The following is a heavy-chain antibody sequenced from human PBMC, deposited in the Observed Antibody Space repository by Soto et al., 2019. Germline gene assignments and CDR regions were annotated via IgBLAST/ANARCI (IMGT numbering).Heavy chain of an antibody. CDR2: ISAYNGNT. CDR3: AGAGRSTYYYCGMDV. Sequence: QVQLVQSGAEVKKPGASVKVSCKASGYTFTSYGISWVRQAPGQGLEWMGWISAYNGNTNYAQKLQGRVTMTTDTPTSTAYRELRSLRSDGTAVYYCAGAGRSTYYYCGMDVWGQGTTVTVSS. V-gene: IGHV1-18*01. CDR1: GYTFTSYG. J-gene: IGHJ6*02.